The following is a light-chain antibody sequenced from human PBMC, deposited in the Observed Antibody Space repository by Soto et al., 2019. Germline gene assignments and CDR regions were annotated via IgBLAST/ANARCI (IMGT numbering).Light chain of an antibody. V-gene: IGLV2-14*01. CDR3: CSYRSGTTWV. CDR2: EVT. CDR1: SSDVGGYNY. J-gene: IGLJ3*02. Sequence: QSALTQPASVSGSPGQSITISCTSTSSDVGGYNYVSWYQQHPGKAPKLMIYEVTNRPSGVSHRFSGSKSGNSASLTISGLQAEDEADYYCCSYRSGTTWVFGGGTKLTVL.